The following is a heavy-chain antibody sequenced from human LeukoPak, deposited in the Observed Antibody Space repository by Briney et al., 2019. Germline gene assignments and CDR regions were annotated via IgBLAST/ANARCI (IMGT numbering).Heavy chain of an antibody. D-gene: IGHD5/OR15-5a*01. Sequence: PGRSLRLSCAASGFTFDDYAMHWVRQAPGKGLEWVSGISWNSGSIGYADSVKGRFTISRDNAKNSLYLQMNSLRAEDTALYYCAKESSTSTWFDPWGQGTXVTVXS. CDR2: ISWNSGSI. V-gene: IGHV3-9*01. CDR1: GFTFDDYA. J-gene: IGHJ5*02. CDR3: AKESSTSTWFDP.